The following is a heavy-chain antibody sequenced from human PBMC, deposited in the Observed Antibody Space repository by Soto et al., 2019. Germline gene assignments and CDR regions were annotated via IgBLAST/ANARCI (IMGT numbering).Heavy chain of an antibody. Sequence: ASVKVSCKASGYTFTSYAMHWVRQAPGQRLEWMGWINAGNGNTKYSQKFQGRVTITRDTSASTAYMELNSVRAEDTAVYYCARVGYDSSGLHNIYFDYWGQGTLVTVSS. V-gene: IGHV1-3*01. CDR2: INAGNGNT. D-gene: IGHD3-22*01. CDR3: ARVGYDSSGLHNIYFDY. J-gene: IGHJ4*02. CDR1: GYTFTSYA.